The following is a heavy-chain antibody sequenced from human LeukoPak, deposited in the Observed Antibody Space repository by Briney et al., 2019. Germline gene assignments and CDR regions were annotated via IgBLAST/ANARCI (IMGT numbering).Heavy chain of an antibody. CDR2: ISSSSTTI. Sequence: GGSLRLSCAASGFTFSSYSMNWVRQAPGKGLEWISYISSSSTTIYYADSVKGRFTISRDNAKNSLYLQMNSLRAEDTAVYYCARGPYGDSAFDIWGQGTMVTVSS. D-gene: IGHD4-17*01. CDR3: ARGPYGDSAFDI. J-gene: IGHJ3*02. V-gene: IGHV3-48*04. CDR1: GFTFSSYS.